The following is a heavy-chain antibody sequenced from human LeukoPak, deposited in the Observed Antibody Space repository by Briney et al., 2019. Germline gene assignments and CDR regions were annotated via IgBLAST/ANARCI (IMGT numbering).Heavy chain of an antibody. J-gene: IGHJ4*02. D-gene: IGHD4-17*01. CDR2: IYYSGST. Sequence: SETLSLTCAVYGGSFSGYHWSWIRQPPGKGLEYIGYIYYSGSTNYNPSLKSRVTISLDTSKNQFSLNLRSVTAADTAVYYCARRDYALDYWGQGTLVTVSS. V-gene: IGHV4-59*01. CDR3: ARRDYALDY. CDR1: GGSFSGYH.